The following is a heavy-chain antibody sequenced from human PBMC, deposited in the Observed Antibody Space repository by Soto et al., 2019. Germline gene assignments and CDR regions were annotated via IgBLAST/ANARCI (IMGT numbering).Heavy chain of an antibody. V-gene: IGHV4-59*08. D-gene: IGHD3-3*01. CDR1: GDSITSYY. J-gene: IGHJ4*02. CDR3: ARLSWRRSNFDY. CDR2: IYRTGNT. Sequence: QVQLQESSPGLVKPSETLSLTCTVSGDSITSYYWSWVRQPPGKGLEWIGYIYRTGNTNYNPSLKSRVTMSIDTSKNQFSLKLNSVTAADTAVYYCARLSWRRSNFDYWAQGSLVTVSS.